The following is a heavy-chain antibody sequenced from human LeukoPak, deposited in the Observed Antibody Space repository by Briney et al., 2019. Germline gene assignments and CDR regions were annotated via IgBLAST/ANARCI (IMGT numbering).Heavy chain of an antibody. CDR3: ARDFWNFYDSSGYYRDFDS. J-gene: IGHJ5*01. D-gene: IGHD3-22*01. Sequence: GASVKVSCKATSHISWVRQAPGQGLEWMGWIGSYEGDTYYAQKFQGRVTVTTDTPTNTACMELRSLRADDTAVYYCARDFWNFYDSSGYYRDFDSWGQGTLVTVSS. CDR1: TSH. CDR2: IGSYEGDT. V-gene: IGHV1-18*01.